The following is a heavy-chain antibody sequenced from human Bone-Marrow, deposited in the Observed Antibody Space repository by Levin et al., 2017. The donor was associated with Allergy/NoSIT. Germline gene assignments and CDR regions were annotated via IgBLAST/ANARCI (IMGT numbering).Heavy chain of an antibody. CDR3: TRENRGWFDP. J-gene: IGHJ5*02. CDR1: GFTVSNNY. V-gene: IGHV3-53*01. Sequence: GGSLRLSCAASGFTVSNNYMSWVRQAPGKGLEWVSIIYSGGTTYYADSVKGRFTSSRDTSKNTLYLQMNSLRAEDTAIYYCTRENRGWFDPWGQGTLVTVSS. CDR2: IYSGGTT.